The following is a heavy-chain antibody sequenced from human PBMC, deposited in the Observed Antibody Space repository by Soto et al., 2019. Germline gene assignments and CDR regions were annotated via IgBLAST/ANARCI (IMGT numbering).Heavy chain of an antibody. J-gene: IGHJ4*02. CDR3: AIEGRGATGHCFDY. V-gene: IGHV4-61*01. CDR2: IYYSGST. CDR1: GCSVSSGSYY. Sequence: SETLSLTCTVSGCSVSSGSYYWSWILQPPGKGLEWIGYIYYSGSTNYNPSLKSRVTISVDTSKNQFSLKLSSVTAADTAVYYCAIEGRGATGHCFDYSGQGTLLTV. D-gene: IGHD1-26*01.